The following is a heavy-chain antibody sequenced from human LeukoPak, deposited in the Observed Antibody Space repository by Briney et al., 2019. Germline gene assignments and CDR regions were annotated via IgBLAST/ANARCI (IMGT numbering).Heavy chain of an antibody. D-gene: IGHD6-19*01. Sequence: ASVKVSCKASGYTFTSYGISWVRQALGQGLEWMGWISAYNGNTNYAQKLQGRVTMTTDTSTSTAYMELRSLRSDDTAVYYCARESQRGCWFDPWGQGTLVTVSS. V-gene: IGHV1-18*01. CDR1: GYTFTSYG. J-gene: IGHJ5*02. CDR3: ARESQRGCWFDP. CDR2: ISAYNGNT.